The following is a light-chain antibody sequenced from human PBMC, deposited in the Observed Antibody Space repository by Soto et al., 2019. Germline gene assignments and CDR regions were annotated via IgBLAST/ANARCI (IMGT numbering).Light chain of an antibody. CDR2: GAS. CDR1: QSVSSN. Sequence: EIVMTQSPATLSVSPGERATLSCRASQSVSSNLAWYQQKPGQPPRLLIYGASTGATGIPARFSGSGSGTEFTLTISSLQSEDFAVYYCQQYHDWPLTFGGGTKVDI. V-gene: IGKV3-15*01. J-gene: IGKJ4*01. CDR3: QQYHDWPLT.